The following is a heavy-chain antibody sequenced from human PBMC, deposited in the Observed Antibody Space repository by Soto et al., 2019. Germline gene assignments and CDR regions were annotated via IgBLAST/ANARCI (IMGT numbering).Heavy chain of an antibody. CDR3: ARGRLVPAVNFDY. Sequence: SETLSLTCTVSGGSISSDSYYWGWIRQSPEKGLEWIASISYSGSTYYNPTLKSRLIISVDTSKSQFSLKLSSVTAADTAVYYCARGRLVPAVNFDYWGLGTLVTVSS. V-gene: IGHV4-39*01. CDR1: GGSISSDSYY. D-gene: IGHD2-2*01. CDR2: ISYSGST. J-gene: IGHJ4*02.